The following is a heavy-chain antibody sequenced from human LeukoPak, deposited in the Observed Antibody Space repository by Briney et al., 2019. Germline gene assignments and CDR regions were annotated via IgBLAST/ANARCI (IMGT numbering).Heavy chain of an antibody. CDR3: ARSNYGYPDY. V-gene: IGHV4-38-2*01. Sequence: CIVCIYHTGSTYYTPSLKGRVTISVDTSKNQVSLKLSSVTAADTAVYYCARSNYGYPDYWGQGTLVTVSS. J-gene: IGHJ4*02. D-gene: IGHD5-18*01. CDR2: IYHTGST.